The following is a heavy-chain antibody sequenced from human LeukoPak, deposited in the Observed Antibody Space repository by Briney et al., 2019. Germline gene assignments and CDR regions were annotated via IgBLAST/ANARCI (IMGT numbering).Heavy chain of an antibody. V-gene: IGHV3-21*01. CDR3: ARESGSGDAFDI. J-gene: IGHJ3*02. CDR1: GFTFSSYS. D-gene: IGHD1-26*01. CDR2: ISSSSNYI. Sequence: GGTLRLSCAASGFTFSSYSMNWVPQAPGKGLEGVSSISSSSNYIYYADSVKGRFTISRDNAKNSLYLQMNSLRGEDTAVYYCARESGSGDAFDIWGQGTMVTVSS.